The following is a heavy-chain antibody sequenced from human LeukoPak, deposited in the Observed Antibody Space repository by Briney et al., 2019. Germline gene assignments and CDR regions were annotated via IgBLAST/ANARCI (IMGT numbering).Heavy chain of an antibody. Sequence: PGGSLRLSCAASGFTFSSYAMSWVRQAPGKGLEWASAISGSGGSTYYADSVKGRFTISRDNAKNSLYLQMNSLRAEDTAVYYCATEGPYSNYEDWGQGTLVTVSS. D-gene: IGHD4-11*01. CDR2: ISGSGGST. V-gene: IGHV3-23*01. CDR1: GFTFSSYA. CDR3: ATEGPYSNYED. J-gene: IGHJ4*02.